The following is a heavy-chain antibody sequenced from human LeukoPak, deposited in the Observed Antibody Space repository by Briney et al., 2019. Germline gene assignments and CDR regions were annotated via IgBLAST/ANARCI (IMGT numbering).Heavy chain of an antibody. CDR1: GGSISSYY. CDR3: ARDGNPWNLDV. CDR2: IYYSGST. Sequence: PSETLSLTCTVSGGSISSYYWSWIRQTPGKGLEWIGDIYYSGSTNYNPSLKSRVTISVDTSKNQFSLKLSSVTAADTAVYYCARDGNPWNLDVWGRGTLVTVSS. V-gene: IGHV4-59*01. J-gene: IGHJ2*01. D-gene: IGHD1-14*01.